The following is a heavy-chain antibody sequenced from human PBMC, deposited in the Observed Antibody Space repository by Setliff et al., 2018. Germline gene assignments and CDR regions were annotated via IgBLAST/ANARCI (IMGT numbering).Heavy chain of an antibody. J-gene: IGHJ6*03. CDR3: ARASRFGTTVWKGDYHMDV. Sequence: GASVKVSCKASGYTFSSYAMGWMRQAPGQRLEWMGWINTNTGNPSYAQDFTGRLVFSLDTSVSTAYLQISSLKAEDSAVYYCARASRFGTTVWKGDYHMDVWGKGTTVTVSS. CDR2: INTNTGNP. D-gene: IGHD4-4*01. CDR1: GYTFSSYA. V-gene: IGHV7-4-1*02.